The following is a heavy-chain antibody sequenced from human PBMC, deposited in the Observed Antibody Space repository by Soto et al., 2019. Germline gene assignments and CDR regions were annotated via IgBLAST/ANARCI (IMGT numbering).Heavy chain of an antibody. D-gene: IGHD1-1*01. CDR3: ARAKTVSYYMDV. J-gene: IGHJ6*03. Sequence: PSETLSLTCTVSGGSVSGYYWSWIRQPPGKGLEWIGEINHSGSTNYNPSLKSRVTISVDTSKNQFSLKLSSVTAADTAVYYCARAKTVSYYMDVWGKGTTVTVSS. V-gene: IGHV4-34*01. CDR2: INHSGST. CDR1: GGSVSGYY.